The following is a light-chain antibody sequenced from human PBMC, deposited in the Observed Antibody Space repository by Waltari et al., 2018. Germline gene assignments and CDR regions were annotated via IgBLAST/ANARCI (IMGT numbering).Light chain of an antibody. Sequence: DIHMTQSPSSLSASVGDRVTIPCRASQGITNYLAWYQQKPGKAPKVLLSAASRLEGGVPSRFSGSGSGTDYTLTISSLQAEDFAAYYCQQYCSTLWTFGQGTKVEIK. CDR2: AAS. CDR1: QGITNY. CDR3: QQYCSTLWT. J-gene: IGKJ1*01. V-gene: IGKV1-NL1*01.